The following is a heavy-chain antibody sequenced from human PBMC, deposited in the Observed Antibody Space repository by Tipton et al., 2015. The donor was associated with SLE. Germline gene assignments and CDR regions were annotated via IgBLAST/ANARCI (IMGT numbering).Heavy chain of an antibody. D-gene: IGHD3-3*01. Sequence: SLRLSCAASGFTFSRYWMHWVRQVPGKGLEWVSAIRGSGSGTYYADSVKGRFTISRDDSKNTLDFQMSSLRAEDTAIYYCGEGLNFDVWSGFCMDVWGQGTTVTVS. J-gene: IGHJ6*02. CDR1: GFTFSRYW. V-gene: IGHV3-23*01. CDR3: GEGLNFDVWSGFCMDV. CDR2: IRGSGSGT.